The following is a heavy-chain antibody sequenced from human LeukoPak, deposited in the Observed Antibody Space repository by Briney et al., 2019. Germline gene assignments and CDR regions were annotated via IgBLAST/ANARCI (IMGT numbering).Heavy chain of an antibody. V-gene: IGHV1-8*02. CDR3: ARVSRSGSDYNADFDY. CDR1: GYTLTSYD. Sequence: ASVKVSCKAAGYTLTSYDINWVRQATGQGLEGMGGMNPKSADTGYAQKFPGRVTMNRNTSISTAYMELSSLRSEETAVYYCARVSRSGSDYNADFDYWGQGTLVTVSS. D-gene: IGHD3-10*01. J-gene: IGHJ4*02. CDR2: MNPKSADT.